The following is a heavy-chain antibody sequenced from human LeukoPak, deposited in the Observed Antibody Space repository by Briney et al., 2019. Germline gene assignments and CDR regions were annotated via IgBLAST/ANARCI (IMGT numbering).Heavy chain of an antibody. D-gene: IGHD6-6*01. Sequence: GGSLRLSCAASGFTFSSYAMHWVRQAPGKGLEWVTVISYDGSNKYYADSVKGRFTISRDNSKNTPYLQMNSLRAEDTAVYYCARVPIKAARPGSWYFDLWGRGTLVTVSS. CDR3: ARVPIKAARPGSWYFDL. J-gene: IGHJ2*01. CDR1: GFTFSSYA. CDR2: ISYDGSNK. V-gene: IGHV3-30*04.